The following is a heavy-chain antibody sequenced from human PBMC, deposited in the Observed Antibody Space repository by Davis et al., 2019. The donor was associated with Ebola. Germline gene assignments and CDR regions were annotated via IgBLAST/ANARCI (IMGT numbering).Heavy chain of an antibody. CDR2: IIPILGIA. Sequence: SVKVSCKASGGTFSSYAISWVRQAPGQGLEWMGRIIPILGIANYAQKFQGRVTITADESTSTAYMELSSLRSEDTAVYYCASQAARNYYYYYGMDVWGQGTTVTVSS. D-gene: IGHD6-6*01. V-gene: IGHV1-69*04. CDR3: ASQAARNYYYYYGMDV. CDR1: GGTFSSYA. J-gene: IGHJ6*02.